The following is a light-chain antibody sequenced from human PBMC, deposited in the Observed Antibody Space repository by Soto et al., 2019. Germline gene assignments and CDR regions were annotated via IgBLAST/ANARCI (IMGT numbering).Light chain of an antibody. J-gene: IGLJ2*01. CDR3: CSYAAGDSFK. CDR1: SSDVGAYNY. V-gene: IGLV2-11*01. CDR2: DVT. Sequence: QSVLTQPRSVSGSPGQSVTISCTGTSSDVGAYNYVSWHQQHPGKAPKLVIYDVTQRPSGVPDRFSASKSGIMASLTISGLQAEDEADYYCCSYAAGDSFKFGGGTKLTVL.